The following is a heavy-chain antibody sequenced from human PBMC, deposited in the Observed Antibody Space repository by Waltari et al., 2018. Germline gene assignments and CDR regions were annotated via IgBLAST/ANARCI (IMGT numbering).Heavy chain of an antibody. CDR2: IYPGDSAT. J-gene: IGHJ3*02. Sequence: EVQLVQSGAEVKKPGESLKISCKGSGYSFTSYLIGWVRQLPGKGLEWMGIIYPGDSATRYSPSFQGKVTISADKSISTAYLQWSSLKASDTAMYYCARQYSSSSLDAFDIWGQGTMVTVSS. V-gene: IGHV5-51*01. CDR1: GYSFTSYL. D-gene: IGHD6-6*01. CDR3: ARQYSSSSLDAFDI.